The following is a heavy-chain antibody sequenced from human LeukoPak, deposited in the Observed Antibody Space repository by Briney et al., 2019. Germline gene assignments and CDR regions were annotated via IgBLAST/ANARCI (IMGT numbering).Heavy chain of an antibody. V-gene: IGHV1-69*13. J-gene: IGHJ6*02. D-gene: IGHD1-14*01. CDR1: GDMISTYS. CDR3: GTLWETGMLRWEARYNNYAMDV. Sequence: ASVKVSCKASGDMISTYSIGWVRQAPGQGLEWMGGRIPIFGSAKYAQKFQGRVAITADESMNTVYMELSSLRSEDTAIYYCGTLWETGMLRWEARYNNYAMDVWGQGTTVTVSS. CDR2: RIPIFGSA.